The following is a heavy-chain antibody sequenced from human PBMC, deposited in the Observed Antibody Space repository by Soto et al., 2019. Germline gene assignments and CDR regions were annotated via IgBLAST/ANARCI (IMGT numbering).Heavy chain of an antibody. V-gene: IGHV3-21*01. J-gene: IGHJ3*02. CDR2: ISSSSSSYI. CDR3: ARELGYCSSTSCMGAFDI. CDR1: GFTFSSYS. D-gene: IGHD2-2*01. Sequence: GGSLRLSCAASGFTFSSYSMNWVRQAPGKGLEWVSSISSSSSSYIYYADSVKGRFTISRDNAKNSLYLQMNSLRAEDTAVYYCARELGYCSSTSCMGAFDIWGQGTMVTVSS.